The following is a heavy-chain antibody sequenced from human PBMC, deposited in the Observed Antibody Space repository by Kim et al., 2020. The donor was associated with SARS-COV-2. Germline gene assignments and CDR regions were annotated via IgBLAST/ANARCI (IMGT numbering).Heavy chain of an antibody. V-gene: IGHV3-23*01. CDR1: GFTFSSYA. CDR3: ATILLWFESYGMDV. J-gene: IGHJ6*02. Sequence: GGSLRLSCAASGFTFSSYAMSWVRQAPGKGLEWVSAISGSGGSTYYADSVKGRFTISRDNSKNTLYLQMNSLRAEDTAVYYCATILLWFESYGMDVWGQGTTVTVSS. CDR2: ISGSGGST. D-gene: IGHD3-10*01.